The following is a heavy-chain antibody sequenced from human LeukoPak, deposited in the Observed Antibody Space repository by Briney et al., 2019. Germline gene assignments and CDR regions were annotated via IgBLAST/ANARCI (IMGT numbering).Heavy chain of an antibody. Sequence: PGGSLRLSCAASGFTFSSHAMSWVRQAPGKGLEWVSAISGSGGGTYYADSVKGQFNISRDNSKNTLYLQMNSLRAEDTAVYYCAKEVTMVRAFDYWGQGTLVTVSS. CDR1: GFTFSSHA. J-gene: IGHJ4*02. CDR3: AKEVTMVRAFDY. V-gene: IGHV3-23*01. CDR2: ISGSGGGT. D-gene: IGHD3-10*01.